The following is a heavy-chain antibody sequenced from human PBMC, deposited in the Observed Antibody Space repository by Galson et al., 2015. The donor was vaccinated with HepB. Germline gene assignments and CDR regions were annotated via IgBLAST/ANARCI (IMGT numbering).Heavy chain of an antibody. D-gene: IGHD3-22*01. CDR3: ARGYSGYYAVNFDY. CDR2: ISSSSSTI. J-gene: IGHJ4*02. Sequence: SLRLSCAASGFTFSSYSMNWVRQAPGKGLEWVSYISSSSSTIYYADSVKGRFTISRDNAKNSLYLQMNSQRAEDTAVYYCARGYSGYYAVNFDYWGQGTLVTVSS. V-gene: IGHV3-48*01. CDR1: GFTFSSYS.